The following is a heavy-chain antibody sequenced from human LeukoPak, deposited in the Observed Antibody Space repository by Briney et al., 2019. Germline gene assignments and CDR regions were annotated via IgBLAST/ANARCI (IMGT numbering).Heavy chain of an antibody. Sequence: GGSLRLSCAASGFTFDDYAMHWVRQAPGKGLEWVSGISWNSGSIGYADSVKGRFTISRDNAKNSLYLQMNSLRAEDTALYYCAKIAVDHYFDYWGQGTLVTVSS. V-gene: IGHV3-9*01. CDR1: GFTFDDYA. D-gene: IGHD6-19*01. CDR3: AKIAVDHYFDY. J-gene: IGHJ4*02. CDR2: ISWNSGSI.